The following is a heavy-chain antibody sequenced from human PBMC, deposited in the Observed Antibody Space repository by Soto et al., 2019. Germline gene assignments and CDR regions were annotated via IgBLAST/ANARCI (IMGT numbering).Heavy chain of an antibody. CDR1: GFTFRSYA. V-gene: IGHV3-23*01. Sequence: EVQLLESGGGLVQPGGSLRLSCAASGFTFRSYAMSWVRQAPGKGLEWVSTISGGGGSTYYADSVKGRFTFSRDNSKNTLNLQMDSLRAEDTAVYYCAKYSGSSGWYYFDSWGQGTLVTVSS. CDR3: AKYSGSSGWYYFDS. CDR2: ISGGGGST. J-gene: IGHJ4*02. D-gene: IGHD6-19*01.